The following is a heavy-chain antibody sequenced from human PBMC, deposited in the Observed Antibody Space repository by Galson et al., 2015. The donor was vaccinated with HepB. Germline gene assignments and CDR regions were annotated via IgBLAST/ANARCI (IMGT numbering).Heavy chain of an antibody. Sequence: PALVTPTQTLTLTCTFSGFSLTTSGVGVGWIRQPPGKALEWLALIYWDDDKRYCPSLKTRLNITKDTSKNEVVLTMTNVDPVDTATYYCSHLRWGPFDYWGQGTLATVSS. D-gene: IGHD3-16*01. CDR2: IYWDDDK. J-gene: IGHJ4*02. CDR1: GFSLTTSGVG. V-gene: IGHV2-5*02. CDR3: SHLRWGPFDY.